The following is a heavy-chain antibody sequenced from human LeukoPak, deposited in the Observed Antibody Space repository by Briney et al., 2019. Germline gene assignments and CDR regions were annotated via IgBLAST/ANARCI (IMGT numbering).Heavy chain of an antibody. D-gene: IGHD3-22*01. V-gene: IGHV3-23*01. CDR3: AKHYDISGYYPY. CDR2: ISGGGGST. CDR1: GFTFSTYA. Sequence: GGSLRLSCAASGFTFSTYAMSRVRQAPGKGLEWVSAISGGGGSTHYADSVKGRFTISRDNSKNTLFLQMSSLRADDTAIYYCAKHYDISGYYPYWGQGTLVTVSS. J-gene: IGHJ4*02.